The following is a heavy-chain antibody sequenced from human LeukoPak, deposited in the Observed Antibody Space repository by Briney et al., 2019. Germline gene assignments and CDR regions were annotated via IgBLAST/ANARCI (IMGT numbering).Heavy chain of an antibody. Sequence: GGSLRLSCAASGFPLSSYAMSWVRQGPGKGLEWVAATSSSDPGTYHADSVRGRFTISRDNSKNTLYLQMNRLRVEDAAVYYCARRAGAYSHPYDYWGQGTLVTVSS. J-gene: IGHJ4*02. CDR3: ARRAGAYSHPYDY. V-gene: IGHV3-23*01. D-gene: IGHD4/OR15-4a*01. CDR1: GFPLSSYA. CDR2: TSSSDPGT.